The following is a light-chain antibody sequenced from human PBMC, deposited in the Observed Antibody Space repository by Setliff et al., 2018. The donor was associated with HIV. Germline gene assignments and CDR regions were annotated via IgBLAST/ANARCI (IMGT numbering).Light chain of an antibody. CDR1: SSDVGYYNL. CDR2: DVN. V-gene: IGLV2-14*01. CDR3: SSFTSSITPFV. J-gene: IGLJ1*01. Sequence: QSALAQPASVSGSPGRSITISCTGTSSDVGYYNLVSWYQQHPGKAPKLMIYDVNSRPSGVSNRFSGSKSGNTASLTISGLQAEDEADYYCSSFTSSITPFVFGSGTKVTVL.